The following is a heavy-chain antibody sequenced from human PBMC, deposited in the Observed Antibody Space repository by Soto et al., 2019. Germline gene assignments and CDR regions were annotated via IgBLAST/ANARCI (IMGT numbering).Heavy chain of an antibody. CDR1: GFPISSYY. CDR2: IYYSGST. Sequence: SETLCLTCTVSGFPISSYYWSWIRQPPGKGLEWIGYIYYSGSTNYNPSLKSRVTISVDTSKNQFALKLSSVTAADTAVYYSARFHYGRGSFYNWFDPWGQGTLVTVSS. CDR3: ARFHYGRGSFYNWFDP. V-gene: IGHV4-59*01. D-gene: IGHD3-10*01. J-gene: IGHJ5*02.